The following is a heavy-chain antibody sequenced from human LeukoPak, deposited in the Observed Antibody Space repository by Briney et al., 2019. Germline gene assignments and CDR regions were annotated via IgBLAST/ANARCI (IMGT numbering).Heavy chain of an antibody. D-gene: IGHD6-13*01. CDR3: AKGRRYIAAASSSGDY. Sequence: PGRPLRLSCAASGFTFSSYGMHWVRQAPGKGLEWVAVISYDGSNKYYADSVKGRFTISRDNSKNTLYLQMNSLRAEDTAVYYCAKGRRYIAAASSSGDYWGQGTLVTVSS. V-gene: IGHV3-30*18. CDR2: ISYDGSNK. J-gene: IGHJ4*02. CDR1: GFTFSSYG.